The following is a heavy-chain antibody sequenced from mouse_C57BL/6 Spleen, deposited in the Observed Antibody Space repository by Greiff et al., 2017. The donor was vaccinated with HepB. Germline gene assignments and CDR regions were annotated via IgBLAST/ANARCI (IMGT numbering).Heavy chain of an antibody. CDR2: ISSGSSTI. Sequence: EVHLVESGGGLLKPGGSLKLSCAASGFTFSDYGMHWVRQAPEKGLEWVAYISSGSSTIYYADTVKGRFTISRDNAKNTLFLQMTSLRSEDTAMYYCAREDFDVWGTGTTVTVSS. V-gene: IGHV5-17*01. J-gene: IGHJ1*03. CDR1: GFTFSDYG. CDR3: AREDFDV.